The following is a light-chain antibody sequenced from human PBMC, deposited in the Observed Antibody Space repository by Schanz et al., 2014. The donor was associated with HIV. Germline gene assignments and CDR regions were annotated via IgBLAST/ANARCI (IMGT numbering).Light chain of an antibody. Sequence: EIVMTQSPATLYVSPGEGATLSCRASQSISNNLAWYQHKPGQAPRLLIYGAFTRATGIPVRFSGRGSGTEFTLNISGLQSEDFALYYCQQYSDWPPSTFGQGTKVEIK. CDR2: GAF. V-gene: IGKV3-15*01. CDR1: QSISNN. J-gene: IGKJ2*01. CDR3: QQYSDWPPST.